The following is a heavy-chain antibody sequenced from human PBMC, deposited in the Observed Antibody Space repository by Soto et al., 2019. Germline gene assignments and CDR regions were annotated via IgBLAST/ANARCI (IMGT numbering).Heavy chain of an antibody. CDR3: ARIGEAAAGTISYYGMDV. CDR2: IIPIFGTA. CDR1: GGTFSSYA. Sequence: ASVKVSCKASGGTFSSYAISWVRQAPGQGLEWMGGIIPIFGTANYAQKFQGRVTITADESTSTAYMELSSLRSEDTAVHYCARIGEAAAGTISYYGMDVWGQGTTVTVSS. D-gene: IGHD6-13*01. J-gene: IGHJ6*02. V-gene: IGHV1-69*13.